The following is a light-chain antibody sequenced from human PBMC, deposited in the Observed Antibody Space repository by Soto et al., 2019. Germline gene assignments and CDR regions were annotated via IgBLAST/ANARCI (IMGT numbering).Light chain of an antibody. CDR3: QQYNNWPQT. J-gene: IGKJ1*01. CDR1: QSVSSN. Sequence: EIVMTQSPATLSVSPGERATLSCRASQSVSSNLAWYQQKPGQAPRLLIYGASTRATGIPARFSGSGSGTEFTLTISSRQSEDFPVYYCQQYNNWPQTFGQGTKVEIK. CDR2: GAS. V-gene: IGKV3-15*01.